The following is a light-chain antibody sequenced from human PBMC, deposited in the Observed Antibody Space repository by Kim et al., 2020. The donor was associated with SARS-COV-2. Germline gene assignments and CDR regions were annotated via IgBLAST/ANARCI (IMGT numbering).Light chain of an antibody. J-gene: IGLJ3*02. V-gene: IGLV3-1*01. CDR1: KLGDKY. CDR3: QAWDSSPVV. CDR2: QDN. Sequence: SVSPGQTANITCSGEKLGDKYACWYQQKPGQSPVLVIYQDNRRPSGIPERFSGSNSGNTATLTIGETQTMDEADYYCQAWDSSPVVFGGGTQLTVL.